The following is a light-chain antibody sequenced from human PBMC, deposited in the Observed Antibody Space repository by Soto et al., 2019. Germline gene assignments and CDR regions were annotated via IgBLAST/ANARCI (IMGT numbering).Light chain of an antibody. CDR1: DSDVGTYNY. V-gene: IGLV2-11*01. CDR2: DVS. J-gene: IGLJ2*01. CDR3: FSYAGFYTLL. Sequence: QSALTQPRSVSGSPGQSVTISCTGTDSDVGTYNYVSWYQQHPGKAPKLMIYDVSKRPSGVPDRFSGSKSGNTASLTISGLQAEDEADYYCFSYAGFYTLLSGGGTQLTVL.